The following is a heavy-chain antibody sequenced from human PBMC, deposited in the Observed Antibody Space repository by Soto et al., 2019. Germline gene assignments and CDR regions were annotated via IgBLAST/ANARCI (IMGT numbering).Heavy chain of an antibody. J-gene: IGHJ6*03. D-gene: IGHD2-2*01. V-gene: IGHV1-18*04. CDR1: GYTFTSYG. CDR2: ISAYNGNT. Sequence: ASVKVSCKASGYTFTSYGISWVRQAPGQGLEWMGWISAYNGNTNYAQKLQGRVTMTTDTSTSTAYMELRSLRSDDTAVYYCARVVVVPAAMLWEGYYYYYMDVWGKGTTGTVSS. CDR3: ARVVVVPAAMLWEGYYYYYMDV.